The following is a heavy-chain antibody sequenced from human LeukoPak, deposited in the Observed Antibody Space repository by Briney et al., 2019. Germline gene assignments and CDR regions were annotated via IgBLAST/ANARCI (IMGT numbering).Heavy chain of an antibody. Sequence: ASVTVSCKASGYTFSNYALNWVRQAPGQGLEWMGWINTDTGKPTYAQGFTGRFVFSLDTSVSTAYLQISSLQAADTAVYYCARFPHPYCSSAGCPNWLDPWGQGTLVTVSS. CDR1: GYTFSNYA. V-gene: IGHV7-4-1*02. CDR2: INTDTGKP. D-gene: IGHD2-2*01. J-gene: IGHJ5*02. CDR3: ARFPHPYCSSAGCPNWLDP.